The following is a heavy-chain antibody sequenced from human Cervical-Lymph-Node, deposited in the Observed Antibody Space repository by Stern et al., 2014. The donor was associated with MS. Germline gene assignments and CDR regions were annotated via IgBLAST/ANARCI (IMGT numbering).Heavy chain of an antibody. J-gene: IGHJ4*02. Sequence: QVQLVQSGAEVKKPGASVKVSCMASGYSFTSYFINWVRQAPRQGLEWMGIINPSAGNTSYAQKFQGRVVMTSDTSTGTVYMELSSLRSEDTAVYYCARDEGADYWGQGTLVTVSS. CDR3: ARDEGADY. V-gene: IGHV1-46*01. CDR1: GYSFTSYF. CDR2: INPSAGNT.